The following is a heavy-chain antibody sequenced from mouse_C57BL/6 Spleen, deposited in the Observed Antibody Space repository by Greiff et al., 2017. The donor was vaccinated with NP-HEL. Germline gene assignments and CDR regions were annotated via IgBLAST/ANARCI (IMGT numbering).Heavy chain of an antibody. Sequence: QVQLQQSGAELVRPGASVTLSCKASGYTFTDYEMHWVKQTPVHGLEWIGAIDPETGGTAYNQKFKGKAILTADKSSSTAYMELRSLTSEDSAVYYCTRPITTVVYYYAMDYWGQGTSVTVSS. J-gene: IGHJ4*01. CDR2: IDPETGGT. D-gene: IGHD1-1*01. V-gene: IGHV1-15*01. CDR3: TRPITTVVYYYAMDY. CDR1: GYTFTDYE.